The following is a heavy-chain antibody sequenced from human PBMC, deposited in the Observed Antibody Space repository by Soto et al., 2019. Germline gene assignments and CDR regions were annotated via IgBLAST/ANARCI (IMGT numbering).Heavy chain of an antibody. CDR3: VRVVGAPYHYYYGMDV. CDR1: GGSVTSGSYY. CDR2: IYYSGST. D-gene: IGHD1-26*01. Sequence: KPSETLSLTCNVSGGSVTSGSYYWSWIRQPPGKGLEWIGYIYYSGSTNYNPSLKSRVTISVDTSKNQFSLKLGSVTAADTAVYYCVRVVGAPYHYYYGMDVWGQGTTVTVSS. V-gene: IGHV4-61*01. J-gene: IGHJ6*02.